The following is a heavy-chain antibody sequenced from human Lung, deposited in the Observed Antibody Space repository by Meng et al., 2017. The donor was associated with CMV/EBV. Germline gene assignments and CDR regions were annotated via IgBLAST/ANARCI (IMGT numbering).Heavy chain of an antibody. CDR2: ISENGGSP. D-gene: IGHD6-6*01. V-gene: IGHV3-23*01. CDR1: GFIFSDYI. CDR3: AKALNSGRPNS. J-gene: IGHJ4*02. Sequence: SCAASGFIFSDYIMSWVRQAPGRGLEWVSAISENGGSPYYADSVKGRFTISRDNSKNTVSLQMDSLRVEDTATYYCAKALNSGRPNSWGQGTLVNVAS.